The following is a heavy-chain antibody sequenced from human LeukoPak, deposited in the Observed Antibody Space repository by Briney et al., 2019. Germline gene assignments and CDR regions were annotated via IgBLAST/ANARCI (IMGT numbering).Heavy chain of an antibody. CDR3: ARDRDMITFTFDY. CDR2: IYYSGST. CDR1: GGSISSGGYY. V-gene: IGHV4-31*03. Sequence: SQTLSLTCTVSGGSISSGGYYWSWIRQHPGKGLEWIRYIYYSGSTYYNPSLKSRVTISVDTSKNQFSLKLSSVTAADTAVYYCARDRDMITFTFDYWGQGTLVTVSS. D-gene: IGHD3-16*01. J-gene: IGHJ4*02.